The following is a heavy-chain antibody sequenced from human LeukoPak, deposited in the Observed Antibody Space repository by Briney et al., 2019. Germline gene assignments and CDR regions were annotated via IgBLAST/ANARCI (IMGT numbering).Heavy chain of an antibody. CDR2: IIPIFGTA. D-gene: IGHD5-12*01. V-gene: IGHV1-69*05. CDR3: ARASGYDSSFDY. J-gene: IGHJ4*02. Sequence: SVNVSCKASVGTFSSYAISWVRQAPGQGLEWMGGIIPIFGTANYAQKFQGRVTITTDESTSTAYMELSSLRSEDTAVYYCARASGYDSSFDYWGQGTLVTVSS. CDR1: VGTFSSYA.